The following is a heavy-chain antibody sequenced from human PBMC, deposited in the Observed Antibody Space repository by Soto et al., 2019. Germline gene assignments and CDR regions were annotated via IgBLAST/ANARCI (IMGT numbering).Heavy chain of an antibody. J-gene: IGHJ4*02. Sequence: SETLSLTCAVYGGSLSMYYWTCIRHSPGKWLEWIGEIDSRGRTNYSPSLKSRITISVDTSKNQFSLTLSSMTAADTSIYYCARGRRHVGISRESNDRGFDSWGQGTLVTVSS. CDR3: ARGRRHVGISRESNDRGFDS. D-gene: IGHD1-1*01. V-gene: IGHV4-34*01. CDR1: GGSLSMYY. CDR2: IDSRGRT.